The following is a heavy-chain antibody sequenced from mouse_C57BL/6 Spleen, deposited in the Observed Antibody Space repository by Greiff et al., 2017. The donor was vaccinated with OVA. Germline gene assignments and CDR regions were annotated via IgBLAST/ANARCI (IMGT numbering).Heavy chain of an antibody. CDR3: ALNWDVRYFEV. V-gene: IGHV1-69*01. CDR1: GYTFTSYW. D-gene: IGHD4-1*01. Sequence: VQLQQPGAELVMPGASVKLSCKASGYTFTSYWMHWVKQRPGQGLEWIGEIDPSDSYTNYNQKFKGKSTLTVDKSSSTAYMQLSSLTSEDSAVYYCALNWDVRYFEVWGTGTTVTVSS. CDR2: IDPSDSYT. J-gene: IGHJ1*03.